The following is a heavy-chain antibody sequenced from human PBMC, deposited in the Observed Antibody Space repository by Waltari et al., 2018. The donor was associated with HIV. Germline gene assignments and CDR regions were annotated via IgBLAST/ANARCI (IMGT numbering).Heavy chain of an antibody. V-gene: IGHV3-48*03. Sequence: EVQLVESGGGLVQPGGSLRLSCAASGFTFSSYEMNWVRQAPGNGLEWGSYISSSGSTIYYADSVKGRFTNSRDNAKNSLYLQMNSLRAEDTAVDYCARDWGSGSYRWGQGTLVTVSS. J-gene: IGHJ4*02. CDR2: ISSSGSTI. CDR3: ARDWGSGSYR. CDR1: GFTFSSYE. D-gene: IGHD3-10*01.